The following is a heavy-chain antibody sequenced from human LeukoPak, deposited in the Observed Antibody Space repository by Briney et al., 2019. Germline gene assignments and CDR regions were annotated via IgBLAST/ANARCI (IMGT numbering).Heavy chain of an antibody. Sequence: PGXSLRLSCAASGFTFSSYSMNWVRQAPGKGLEWVSSISSSSSYIYYADSVKGRFTIPRDNAKNSLYLQMNSLRAEDTAVYYCARGALGGATLLSFDYWGQGTLVTVSS. D-gene: IGHD1-26*01. CDR3: ARGALGGATLLSFDY. J-gene: IGHJ4*02. CDR2: ISSSSSYI. CDR1: GFTFSSYS. V-gene: IGHV3-21*01.